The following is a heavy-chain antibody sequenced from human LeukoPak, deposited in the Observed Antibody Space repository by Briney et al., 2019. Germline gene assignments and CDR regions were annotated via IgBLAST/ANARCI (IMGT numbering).Heavy chain of an antibody. CDR2: INHSGST. CDR3: ASPTSRSSGWYYRAFDI. CDR1: GGSFSVYY. V-gene: IGHV4-34*01. Sequence: SETLSLTCAVYGGSFSVYYWSWIRQPPGKGLEWIGEINHSGSTNYNPSLKSRVTISVDTSKNQFSLKLSSVTAADTAVYYCASPTSRSSGWYYRAFDIWGQGTMVTVSS. D-gene: IGHD6-19*01. J-gene: IGHJ3*02.